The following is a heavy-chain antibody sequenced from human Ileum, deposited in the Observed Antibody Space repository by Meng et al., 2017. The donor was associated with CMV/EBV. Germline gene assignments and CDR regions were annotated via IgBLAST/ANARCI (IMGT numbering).Heavy chain of an antibody. CDR2: IYYSGST. D-gene: IGHD2-2*02. Sequence: GSLRLSCAASGFTFSNAYMSWIRQPPGKGLEWIGSIYYSGSTYYNPSLKSRVTISVDTSKNQFSLKLSSVTAADTAVYYCARASDIVVVPAAIPVCWFDPWGQGTLVT. CDR3: ARASDIVVVPAAIPVCWFDP. V-gene: IGHV4-39*07. CDR1: GFTFSNAY. J-gene: IGHJ5*02.